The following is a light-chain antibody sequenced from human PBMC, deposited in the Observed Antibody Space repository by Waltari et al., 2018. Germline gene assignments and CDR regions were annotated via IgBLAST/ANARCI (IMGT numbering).Light chain of an antibody. CDR1: SSDLGAYNY. CDR3: SSYAGSNNFDV. CDR2: EVS. V-gene: IGLV2-8*01. J-gene: IGLJ1*01. Sequence: QSALTQPPSASGSPGQSVTISCTATSSDLGAYNYVSWYQQHPGKAPKLMIYEVSKRPSGVPDRFSGSKSGNTASLTVSGLQAEDEADYYCSSYAGSNNFDVFGTGTKVTVL.